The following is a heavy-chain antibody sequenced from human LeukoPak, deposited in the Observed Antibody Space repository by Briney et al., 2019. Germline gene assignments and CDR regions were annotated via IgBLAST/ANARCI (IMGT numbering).Heavy chain of an antibody. J-gene: IGHJ4*02. CDR1: GFTFSSYG. Sequence: PGGSLRLSCAASGFTFSSYGMHWVRQAPGKGLEWVAVISYDGSNKYYADSVKGRFTISRDNPKNTLYLQMNSLGAEDTAVYYCAKGVVVVAATPFDYWGQGTLVTVSS. V-gene: IGHV3-30*18. D-gene: IGHD2-15*01. CDR2: ISYDGSNK. CDR3: AKGVVVVAATPFDY.